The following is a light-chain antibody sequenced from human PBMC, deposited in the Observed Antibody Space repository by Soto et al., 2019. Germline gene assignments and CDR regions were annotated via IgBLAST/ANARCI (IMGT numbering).Light chain of an antibody. CDR1: QSLLHSNGYNY. V-gene: IGKV2-28*01. J-gene: IGKJ2*01. CDR2: LGS. CDR3: MQALQTPYT. Sequence: DIVMTQSPLSLPVTPGEPASISCRSSQSLLHSNGYNYLDWYLQKPRQSPQLLIYLGSNRASGVPDRRSGSGSGTEFTLKISRVEAEDVGVYYGMQALQTPYTLGQGTKLEIK.